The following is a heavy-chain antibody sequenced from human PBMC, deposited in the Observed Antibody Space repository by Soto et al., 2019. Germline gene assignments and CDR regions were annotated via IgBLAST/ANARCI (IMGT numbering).Heavy chain of an antibody. Sequence: QVHLQESGPGLVKPSETLSLTCTVSGDSISTDYWSWIRQSPGKGLEWIGFIYYGGSTNYNPSLTSRVPISVDTPKNQFSLKLSSVTAADTAVYYCAKNWNWGSLVHWGQGTLVAVSS. D-gene: IGHD7-27*01. CDR2: IYYGGST. V-gene: IGHV4-59*08. CDR3: AKNWNWGSLVH. CDR1: GDSISTDY. J-gene: IGHJ4*02.